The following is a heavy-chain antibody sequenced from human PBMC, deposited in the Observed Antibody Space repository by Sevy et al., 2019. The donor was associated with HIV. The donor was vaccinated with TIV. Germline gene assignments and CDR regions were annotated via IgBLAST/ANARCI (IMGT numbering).Heavy chain of an antibody. D-gene: IGHD3-3*01. CDR2: ILFDGRNK. J-gene: IGHJ4*02. CDR3: ASRGGDFWNGYNFDH. Sequence: GGSLRLSCAASGFTFSDFAMAWVRQAPGKGLEWVALILFDGRNKYYADSVMGRFTISRDNSKKTLFLEMNSLRHDDTAMYYCASRGGDFWNGYNFDHWGQGTLVTVS. V-gene: IGHV3-30*03. CDR1: GFTFSDFA.